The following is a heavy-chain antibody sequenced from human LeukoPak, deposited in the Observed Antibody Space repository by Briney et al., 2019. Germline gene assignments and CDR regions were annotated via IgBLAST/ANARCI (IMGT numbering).Heavy chain of an antibody. J-gene: IGHJ4*02. D-gene: IGHD3-3*01. V-gene: IGHV5-51*01. Sequence: GESLKISCKGSGYSFTSYWIGWVRQLPGKGLEWMGIIYPGDSDTRYSPSFQGQVTISADKSISTAYLQWSSLKASDTAMYYCARQVYDFWSGYPYEYYSDYWGQGTLVTVSS. CDR3: ARQVYDFWSGYPYEYYSDY. CDR2: IYPGDSDT. CDR1: GYSFTSYW.